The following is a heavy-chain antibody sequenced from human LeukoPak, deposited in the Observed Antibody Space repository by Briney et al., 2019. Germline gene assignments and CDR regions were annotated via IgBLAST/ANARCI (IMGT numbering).Heavy chain of an antibody. Sequence: GGSLRLSCSASGFTFSNYRMNWVRQAPGRGLEWVSSISSSSIYIYYADSLRGRFTISRDKAKKSLYLQMNSLRAEDTAVYYCARGRDGYNLVDAFDIWGQGIMVTVSS. CDR2: ISSSSIYI. D-gene: IGHD5-24*01. V-gene: IGHV3-21*01. J-gene: IGHJ3*02. CDR1: GFTFSNYR. CDR3: ARGRDGYNLVDAFDI.